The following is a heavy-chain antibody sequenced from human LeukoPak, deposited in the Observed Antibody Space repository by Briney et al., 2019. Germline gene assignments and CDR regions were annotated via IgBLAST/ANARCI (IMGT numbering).Heavy chain of an antibody. V-gene: IGHV3-23*01. Sequence: PGGSLRLSCAASGFTFSSYGMHWVRQAPGKGLEWVSSVGGSGVSTYYIDSVKGRFTISRDNSKNTLYLQMNSLRTEDTAVYYCAKDREGSENYWGQGTLVTVSS. CDR2: VGGSGVST. CDR1: GFTFSSYG. J-gene: IGHJ4*02. CDR3: AKDREGSENY.